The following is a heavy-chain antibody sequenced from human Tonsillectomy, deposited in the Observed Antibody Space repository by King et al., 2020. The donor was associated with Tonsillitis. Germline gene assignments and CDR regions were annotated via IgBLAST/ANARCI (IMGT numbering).Heavy chain of an antibody. CDR3: AGEGGTRGMSTMDV. CDR2: ISYDGSDT. J-gene: IGHJ6*02. V-gene: IGHV3-30*04. CDR1: GFTFSDHA. Sequence: VQLVESGGGVVQPERSLRLSCAASGFTFSDHAVHWVRQAPGKGLEWVAFISYDGSDTYYGDSVKGRFTISRDNSENTSYLQMNSLRAEDTAVYHCAGEGGTRGMSTMDVWGQGTTVIVSS. D-gene: IGHD1-1*01.